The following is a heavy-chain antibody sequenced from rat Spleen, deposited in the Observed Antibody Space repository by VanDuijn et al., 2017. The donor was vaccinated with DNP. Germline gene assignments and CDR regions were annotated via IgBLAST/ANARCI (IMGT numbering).Heavy chain of an antibody. CDR2: ISSAGST. CDR1: GYSITSAYR. V-gene: IGHV3-3*01. J-gene: IGHJ4*01. CDR3: ARWPGYNPPYAMDA. D-gene: IGHD1-4*01. Sequence: EVQLQESGPGLVKPSQSLSLTCSVTGYSITSAYRWNWIRKFPGNKLEWMGFISSAGSTNYNPSLKSRISITRDTSKNQFFLQVNSVTTEDTATYYCARWPGYNPPYAMDAWGQGTSVTVFS.